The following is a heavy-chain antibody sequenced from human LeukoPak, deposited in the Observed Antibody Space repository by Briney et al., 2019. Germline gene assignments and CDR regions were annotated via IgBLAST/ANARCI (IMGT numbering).Heavy chain of an antibody. D-gene: IGHD5-18*01. CDR1: GFTFDDYA. CDR2: ISWNSGSI. V-gene: IGHV3-9*03. J-gene: IGHJ4*02. Sequence: PGRSLRLSCAASGFTFDDYAMHWVRQAPGKGLEWVPSISWNSGSIGYADSVKGRFTISRDNAKNSLYLQMNSLRAEDMALYYCAKVARGYSYGYHFDYWGQGTLVTVSS. CDR3: AKVARGYSYGYHFDY.